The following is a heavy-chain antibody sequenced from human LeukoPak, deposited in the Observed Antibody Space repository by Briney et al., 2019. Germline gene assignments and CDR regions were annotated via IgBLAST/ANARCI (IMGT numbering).Heavy chain of an antibody. Sequence: SETLSLTCAVYGGSFSGYYWSWIRQPPGKGLEWIGEINHSGSTNYNPSLKSRVTISVDTSKNQFSLKLSSVTAADTAVYYCAVNYYDSSGLTWGQGTLVTVSS. J-gene: IGHJ4*02. CDR2: INHSGST. CDR3: AVNYYDSSGLT. CDR1: GGSFSGYY. V-gene: IGHV4-34*01. D-gene: IGHD3-22*01.